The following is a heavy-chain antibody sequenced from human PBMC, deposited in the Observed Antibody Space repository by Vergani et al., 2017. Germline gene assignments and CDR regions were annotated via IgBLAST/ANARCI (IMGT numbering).Heavy chain of an antibody. CDR2: IRSKAYGQAT. J-gene: IGHJ3*02. Sequence: EVQLVESGGDLVQPGRSLRLSCTASGFTFGYYAMDWFRQAPGQGLEWVGGIRSKAYGQATIYAASVKGRFTISRDDSKSIAYLQMNNLHTEDTAMYYCVRDQVTMRRGSDALDIWGQGTMVTVSS. CDR3: VRDQVTMRRGSDALDI. CDR1: GFTFGYYA. V-gene: IGHV3-49*03. D-gene: IGHD3-10*01.